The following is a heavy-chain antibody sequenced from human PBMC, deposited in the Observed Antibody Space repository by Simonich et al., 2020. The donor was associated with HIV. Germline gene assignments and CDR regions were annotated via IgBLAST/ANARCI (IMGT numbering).Heavy chain of an antibody. D-gene: IGHD2-15*01. CDR2: KEEDGSEK. J-gene: IGHJ3*02. CDR1: GFTFVNYW. V-gene: IGHV3-7*01. Sequence: EVQLVESGGGLVRPGGSLRLSCAASGFTFVNYWMSWCRQAPGKGRDWGANKEEDGSEKDYVDSVKGRFTISRDNAKNSLYLQMNSLRADDTALYYCARAASVVDFDIWGQGTMVTVSS. CDR3: ARAASVVDFDI.